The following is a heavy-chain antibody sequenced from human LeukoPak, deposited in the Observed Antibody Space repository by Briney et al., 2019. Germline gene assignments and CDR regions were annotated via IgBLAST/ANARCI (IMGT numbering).Heavy chain of an antibody. CDR1: GFTFTSYV. D-gene: IGHD6-13*01. Sequence: PGGSLRLSCAASGFTFTSYVMSWVRQAPGKGLEGVSGVSGSGGSTFYADSVKGRFTISRDNSKNTLYLQMNSLRAEDSAVYYCAKDSGVWGFDTWGQGTLVTVSS. V-gene: IGHV3-23*01. CDR3: AKDSGVWGFDT. J-gene: IGHJ5*02. CDR2: VSGSGGST.